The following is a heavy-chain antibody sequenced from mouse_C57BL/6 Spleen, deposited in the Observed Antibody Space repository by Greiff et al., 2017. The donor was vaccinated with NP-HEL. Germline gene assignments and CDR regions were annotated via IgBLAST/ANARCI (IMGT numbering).Heavy chain of an antibody. CDR1: GYSFTGYY. CDR3: ARGNYYGSSCY. D-gene: IGHD1-1*01. V-gene: IGHV1-42*01. CDR2: INPSTGGT. Sequence: EVQLQQSGPELVKPGASVKISCKASGYSFTGYYMNWVKQSPEKSLEWIGEINPSTGGTTYNQKFKAKATLTADKSSSTAYMQLKSLTSDDSAVYCFARGNYYGSSCYWGQGTTLTVSS. J-gene: IGHJ2*01.